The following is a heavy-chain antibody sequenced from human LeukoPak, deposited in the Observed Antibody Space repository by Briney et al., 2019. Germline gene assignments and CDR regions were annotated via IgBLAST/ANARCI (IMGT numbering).Heavy chain of an antibody. CDR2: IYYSGST. D-gene: IGHD6-13*01. J-gene: IGHJ5*02. Sequence: SSGTLSLTCTVPGGSISSYYWSWIRQPPGKGLEWIGYIYYSGSTNYNPSLKSRVTISVDTSKNQFSLKLSSVTAADTAVYYCARTLTGYSSSWYWFDPWGQGTLVTVSP. CDR1: GGSISSYY. V-gene: IGHV4-59*01. CDR3: ARTLTGYSSSWYWFDP.